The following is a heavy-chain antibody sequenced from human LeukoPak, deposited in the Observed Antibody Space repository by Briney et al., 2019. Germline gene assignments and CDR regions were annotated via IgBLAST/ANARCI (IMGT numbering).Heavy chain of an antibody. CDR1: GGSISISSYY. Sequence: SETLSLTCTVSGGSISISSYYWGWIRQPPGKGLEWIGSIYYSGSTYYNPSLKSRVTISVDTSKNQFSLKLSFVTAADTAVYFCARGRVSSSSWYSTYYYYFYMDVWGKGTTVTVSS. V-gene: IGHV4-39*01. CDR3: ARGRVSSSSWYSTYYYYFYMDV. D-gene: IGHD6-13*01. J-gene: IGHJ6*03. CDR2: IYYSGST.